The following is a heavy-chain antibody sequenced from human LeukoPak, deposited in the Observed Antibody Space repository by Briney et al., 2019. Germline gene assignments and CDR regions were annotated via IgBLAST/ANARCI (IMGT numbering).Heavy chain of an antibody. V-gene: IGHV4-34*01. CDR3: ARGSEKPAAGTGYYFDY. J-gene: IGHJ4*02. CDR2: INHSGGT. D-gene: IGHD6-13*01. CDR1: GESFSGFH. Sequence: PSETLSLTCAVYGESFSGFHWSWLRQPPGKGLEWIGEINHSGGTNYSPSLKGRVTISVDTSKNQFSLKLSSVAAADTAVYYCARGSEKPAAGTGYYFDYWGQGTLVTVSS.